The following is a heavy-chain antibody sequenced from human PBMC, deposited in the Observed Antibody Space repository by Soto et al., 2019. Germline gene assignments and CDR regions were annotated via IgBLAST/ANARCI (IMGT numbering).Heavy chain of an antibody. D-gene: IGHD5-12*01. V-gene: IGHV3-23*01. Sequence: QPVGSLRLSCAASGFTFSSYAMSWVRQAPGKGLEWVSAISGSGGSTYYADSVKGRFTISRDNSKNTLYLQMNSLRAEDTAVYYCAKDRRDGYNYHPFFFDYWGQGTLVTVSS. CDR3: AKDRRDGYNYHPFFFDY. J-gene: IGHJ4*02. CDR1: GFTFSSYA. CDR2: ISGSGGST.